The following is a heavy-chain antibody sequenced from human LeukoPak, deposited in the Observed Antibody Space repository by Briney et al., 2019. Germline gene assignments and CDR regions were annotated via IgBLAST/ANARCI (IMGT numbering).Heavy chain of an antibody. D-gene: IGHD5-12*01. CDR3: ASMGYSGYDTHPKNYYYYGMDV. Sequence: SETLSLTCTVSGGSISSNGYFWGWIRQPPGKGLEWIGTIDSSGNTYYNPSLKSRVAISADTSKNQFSLKLSSVTAANTAVYYCASMGYSGYDTHPKNYYYYGMDVWGQGTTVTVSS. CDR2: IDSSGNT. CDR1: GGSISSNGYF. J-gene: IGHJ6*02. V-gene: IGHV4-39*01.